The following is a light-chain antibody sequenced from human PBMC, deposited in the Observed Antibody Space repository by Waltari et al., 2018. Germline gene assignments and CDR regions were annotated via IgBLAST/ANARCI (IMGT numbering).Light chain of an antibody. CDR2: AAS. CDR1: QAISSW. Sequence: DIQMTQSPSSVSSSVGDTVTIPCRASQAISSWLACYQQKPGRAPNLLIYAASSLESGVPARISGSGSGTDFTLTITTLQPEDFATFYCQQTNSFPFTFGGGTKVEI. J-gene: IGKJ4*01. V-gene: IGKV1D-12*01. CDR3: QQTNSFPFT.